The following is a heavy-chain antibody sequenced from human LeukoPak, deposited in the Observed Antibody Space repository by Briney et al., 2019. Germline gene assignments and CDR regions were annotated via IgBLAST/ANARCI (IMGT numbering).Heavy chain of an antibody. J-gene: IGHJ1*01. D-gene: IGHD3-10*01. CDR1: GFAFSSYS. Sequence: PGESLRLSCAASGFAFSSYSMSWVRQAPGKGLEWVANIKQDGSEKYYVDSVKGRFTISRDNAKNSLYLQMNSLRAEDTAVYYCATNIMVRVQHWGQGTLVTVSS. CDR2: IKQDGSEK. CDR3: ATNIMVRVQH. V-gene: IGHV3-7*01.